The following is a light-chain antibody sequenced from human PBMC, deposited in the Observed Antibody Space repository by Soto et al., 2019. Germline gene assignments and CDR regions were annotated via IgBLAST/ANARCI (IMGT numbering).Light chain of an antibody. CDR1: QSVSSY. Sequence: EIVLTQSPATLSLSPGERATLSCRASQSVSSYLAWYQQKPGQAPRLLIYDASNRATGIPDRFSGSGSGTDFTLTISRLEPEDFAVYYCQQNGGSSWTFGQGTKVDIK. J-gene: IGKJ1*01. CDR3: QQNGGSSWT. V-gene: IGKV3-11*01. CDR2: DAS.